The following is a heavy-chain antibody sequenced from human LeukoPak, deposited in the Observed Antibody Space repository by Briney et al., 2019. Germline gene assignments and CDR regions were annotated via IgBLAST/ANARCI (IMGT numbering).Heavy chain of an antibody. CDR3: ARGSYGSGSYPPDY. CDR2: IYYSGST. J-gene: IGHJ4*02. Sequence: SETLSLTCTVSGGSISSSSYYWGWIRQPPGKGLEWIGNIYYSGSTYYNPSLKSRVTISVDTSKNQFSLKLSSVTAADTAVYYCARGSYGSGSYPPDYWGQGTLVTVSS. D-gene: IGHD3-10*01. V-gene: IGHV4-39*07. CDR1: GGSISSSSYY.